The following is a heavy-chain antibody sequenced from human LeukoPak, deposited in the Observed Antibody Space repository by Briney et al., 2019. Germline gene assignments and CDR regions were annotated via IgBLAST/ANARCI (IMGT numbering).Heavy chain of an antibody. D-gene: IGHD3-22*01. CDR1: GVTISSYY. CDR2: IYYSGST. J-gene: IGHJ6*02. V-gene: IGHV4-59*01. CDR3: ARAGGGYYSYYYYGMDV. Sequence: SGTLCLTCTVSGVTISSYYWRWVRQPPGKGPEWIGYIYYSGSTNYNPSLRSRVTISVDTSKNQFSLKLSSVTAADTAVYYCARAGGGYYSYYYYGMDVWGQGTTVTVSS.